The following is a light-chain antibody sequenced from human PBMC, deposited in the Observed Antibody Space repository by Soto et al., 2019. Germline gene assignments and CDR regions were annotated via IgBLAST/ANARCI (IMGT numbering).Light chain of an antibody. J-gene: IGLJ1*01. CDR1: ISDVGGYNY. CDR3: SSYTSSSTYV. Sequence: QSVLTQPASVSGSPGQSITISCTGTISDVGGYNYVSWYQQHPGKAPKLMIFDVSNRSSGVSNRFSGSKSGYTASLTISGLQAEDEADYYCSSYTSSSTYVFGTGTKLTVL. V-gene: IGLV2-14*03. CDR2: DVS.